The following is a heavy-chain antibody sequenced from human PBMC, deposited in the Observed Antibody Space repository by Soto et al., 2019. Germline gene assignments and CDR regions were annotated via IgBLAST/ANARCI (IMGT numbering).Heavy chain of an antibody. CDR3: ARAAMGGRRWTFDY. D-gene: IGHD3-16*01. CDR1: GGSISSSNW. J-gene: IGHJ4*02. V-gene: IGHV4-4*02. CDR2: IYHSGST. Sequence: QVQLQESGPGLVKPSGTLSLTCAVSGGSISSSNWWSWVRQPPWKGLGWIGEIYHSGSTNYNPSLKSRVSISVDKAKKQFSLNLRSATAADTAVYYCARAAMGGRRWTFDYWGQGTLVTVYS.